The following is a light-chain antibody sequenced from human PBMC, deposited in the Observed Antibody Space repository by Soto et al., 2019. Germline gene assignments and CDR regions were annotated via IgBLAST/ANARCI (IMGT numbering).Light chain of an antibody. CDR3: QKYNSAPRWT. V-gene: IGKV1-27*01. J-gene: IGKJ1*01. CDR2: AAS. CDR1: QGISNY. Sequence: DIQMTQSPSSLSASVGDRVTITCRASQGISNYLAWYRQKPGKVPKLLIYAASTLQSGVPSRFSGSGSGTDFTLTISSLQPEDVATYYCQKYNSAPRWTFGQGTKVDIK.